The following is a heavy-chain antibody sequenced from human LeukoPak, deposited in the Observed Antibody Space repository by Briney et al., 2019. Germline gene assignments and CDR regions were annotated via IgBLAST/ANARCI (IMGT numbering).Heavy chain of an antibody. CDR2: ISYDGSNK. J-gene: IGHJ4*02. CDR1: GFTFSSYA. Sequence: GGSLRLSCAASGFTFSSYAMHWVRQAPGKGLEWVAVISYDGSNKYYADSVKGRFTISKDNSKNTLYLQMNSLRAEDTAVYYCAKETDFWSGQAEWYYFDYWGQGTLVTVSS. V-gene: IGHV3-30-3*01. CDR3: AKETDFWSGQAEWYYFDY. D-gene: IGHD3-3*01.